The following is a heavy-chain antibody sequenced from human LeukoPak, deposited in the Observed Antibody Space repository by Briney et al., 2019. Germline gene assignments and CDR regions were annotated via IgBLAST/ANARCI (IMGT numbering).Heavy chain of an antibody. CDR3: ARPYYYDSRIDP. Sequence: SETLSLTCTVSGGSISSGDYYWSWIRQPPGKGLEWVAYMYYSGSTYYNPSLKSRVVISVDTSKNQFSLKLSSVTAADTAVYYCARPYYYDSRIDPWGQGTLVTVFS. J-gene: IGHJ5*02. CDR2: MYYSGST. CDR1: GGSISSGDYY. D-gene: IGHD3-22*01. V-gene: IGHV4-30-4*01.